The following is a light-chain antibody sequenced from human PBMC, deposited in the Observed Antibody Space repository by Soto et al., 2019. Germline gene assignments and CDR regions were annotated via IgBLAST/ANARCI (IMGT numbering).Light chain of an antibody. Sequence: QSVLTQPASVSGSPGQWITISCTGTSSDVGAYDYVSWYQQHPDKAPKLIIYEVRNRPSGISGRFSGSKSVNTATLTISGLQAEDEADYYCSSHTSSSTRVFGTGTKVTVL. CDR1: SSDVGAYDY. J-gene: IGLJ1*01. V-gene: IGLV2-14*03. CDR2: EVR. CDR3: SSHTSSSTRV.